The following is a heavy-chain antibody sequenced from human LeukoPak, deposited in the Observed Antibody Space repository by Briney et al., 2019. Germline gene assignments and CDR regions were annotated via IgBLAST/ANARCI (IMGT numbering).Heavy chain of an antibody. CDR2: IIPIFGTA. CDR1: GGTFSSYA. Sequence: SVKVSCKASGGTFSSYAISWVRQAPGQGLEWMGGIIPIFGTANYAQKFQGRVTITADESTSTAYMELSSLRSEDTAVYYCAREMVRDFWSGPYYYYYGMDVWGQGTTVTVSS. J-gene: IGHJ6*02. V-gene: IGHV1-69*13. D-gene: IGHD3-3*01. CDR3: AREMVRDFWSGPYYYYYGMDV.